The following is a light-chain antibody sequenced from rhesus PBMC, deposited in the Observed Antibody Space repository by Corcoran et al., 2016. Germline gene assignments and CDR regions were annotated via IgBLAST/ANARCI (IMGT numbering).Light chain of an antibody. CDR3: QHYYDNPLT. J-gene: IGKJ4*01. CDR1: QGINKE. CDR2: AAS. Sequence: DIQMTQSPSSLSASVGDRVTVTCRASQGINKELSWYKQKPGKVPTILIYAASSLQTGIPSRFSGSGSGTDFTLTISSLQPEDSAAYYCQHYYDNPLTFGGGTKVELK. V-gene: IGKV1-94*01.